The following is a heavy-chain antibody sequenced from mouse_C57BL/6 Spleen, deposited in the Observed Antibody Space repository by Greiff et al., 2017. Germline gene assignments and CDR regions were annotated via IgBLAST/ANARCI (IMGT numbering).Heavy chain of an antibody. V-gene: IGHV1-64*01. CDR2: IHPNSGST. J-gene: IGHJ3*01. D-gene: IGHD2-4*01. CDR1: GYTFTSYW. Sequence: QVQLQQPGAELVKPGASVKLSCKASGYTFTSYWMHWVKQRPGQGLEWIGMIHPNSGSTNYNEKFKSKATLTVDKSSSTAYMQLSSLTSEDSAVYYCAREDYDGVFAYWGQGTLVTVSA. CDR3: AREDYDGVFAY.